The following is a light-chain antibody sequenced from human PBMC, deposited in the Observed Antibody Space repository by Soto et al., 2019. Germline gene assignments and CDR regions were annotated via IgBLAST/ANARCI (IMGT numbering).Light chain of an antibody. V-gene: IGLV2-14*01. CDR3: SSYRTSNNVV. J-gene: IGLJ1*01. CDR1: RSDVGGYNY. CDR2: EVT. Sequence: QSAVTQTAFVSGSRGQSITIFCTGTRSDVGGYNYVSWYQHHPGTAPNLIIYEVTNRPSGISNRFSGSKSGNTASLTISGLQVEDEGDYYCSSYRTSNNVVFGTGTKVTVL.